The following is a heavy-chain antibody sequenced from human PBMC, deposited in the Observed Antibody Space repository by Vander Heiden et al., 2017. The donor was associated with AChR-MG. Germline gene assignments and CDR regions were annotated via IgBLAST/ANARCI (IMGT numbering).Heavy chain of an antibody. Sequence: QVQLQESGPGLVKPSGTLSSTCAVSGGSISSSNWWSWVRQPPGKGLEWIGEIYHSGSTSYNPSLKSRVTRSVDRSKNQFSLKRSSVTAADTAVYYCARRATEGQQLVDYYYYGLDVWGQGATVTVSS. CDR2: IYHSGST. CDR1: GGSISSSNW. V-gene: IGHV4-4*02. J-gene: IGHJ6*02. CDR3: ARRATEGQQLVDYYYYGLDV. D-gene: IGHD6-13*01.